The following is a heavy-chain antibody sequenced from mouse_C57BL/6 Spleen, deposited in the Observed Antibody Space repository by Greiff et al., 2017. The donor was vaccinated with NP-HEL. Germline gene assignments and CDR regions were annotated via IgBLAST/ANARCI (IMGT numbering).Heavy chain of an antibody. CDR1: GYTFTSYW. CDR3: ARSPLPFDY. CDR2: IYPSDSET. J-gene: IGHJ2*01. Sequence: VQLQQPGAELVRPGSSVKLSCKASGYTFTSYWMDWVKQRPGQGLEWIGNIYPSDSETHYNQKFKDKATLTVDKSSSTAYMQLSSLTSEDSAVYYCARSPLPFDYWGQGTTLTVSS. V-gene: IGHV1-61*01.